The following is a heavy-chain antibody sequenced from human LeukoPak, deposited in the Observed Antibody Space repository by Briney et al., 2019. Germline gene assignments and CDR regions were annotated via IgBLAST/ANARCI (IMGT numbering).Heavy chain of an antibody. CDR3: ARDRIGTTCYDY. CDR2: IYYSGST. D-gene: IGHD2-2*01. CDR1: GASMSSYY. J-gene: IGHJ4*02. V-gene: IGHV4-59*01. Sequence: SETLSLTCTVSGASMSSYYWTWIRQPPGRGLEWIGYIYYSGSTNYNPSLQSRVTISVDTSKNQFSLKLSSVTAADTAVYYCARDRIGTTCYDYWGQGTLVTVSS.